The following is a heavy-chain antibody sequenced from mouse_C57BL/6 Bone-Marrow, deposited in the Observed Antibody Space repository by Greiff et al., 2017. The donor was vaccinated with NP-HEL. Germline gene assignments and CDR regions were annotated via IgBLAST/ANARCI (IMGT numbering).Heavy chain of an antibody. J-gene: IGHJ1*03. CDR2: IDPENGDT. CDR1: GFNITDDY. D-gene: IGHD1-1*01. V-gene: IGHV14-4*01. Sequence: VQLQQSGAELVRPGASVKLSCTASGFNITDDYMHWVKQRPEQGLEWIGWIDPENGDTEYASKFQGKATITADTSSNTAYLQLSSLTSEDTAVYDCTFYGSSLRYWYFDVWGTGTTVTVS. CDR3: TFYGSSLRYWYFDV.